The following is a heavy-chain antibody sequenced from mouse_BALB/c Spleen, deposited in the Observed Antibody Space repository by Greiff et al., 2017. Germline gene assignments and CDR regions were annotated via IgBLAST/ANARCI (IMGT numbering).Heavy chain of an antibody. CDR2: IWGDGST. V-gene: IGHV2-6-7*01. D-gene: IGHD2-4*01. CDR3: ALIYYDYGDGGDAMDY. Sequence: QVQLKESGPGLVAPSQSLSITCTASGFSLTGYGVNWVRQPPGKGLEWLGMIWGDGSTDYNSALKSRLSISKDNSKSQVFLKMNSLQTDDTARYYCALIYYDYGDGGDAMDYWGQGTSVTVSS. CDR1: GFSLTGYG. J-gene: IGHJ4*01.